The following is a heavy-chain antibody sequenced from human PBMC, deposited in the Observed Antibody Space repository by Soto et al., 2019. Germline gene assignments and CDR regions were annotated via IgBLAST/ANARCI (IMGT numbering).Heavy chain of an antibody. Sequence: ASVKVSCKASGYTFINFDISWVRQAAGQGLEWPGWMNPGSGKTGYASKFQGRVAMTRDASTGTSHLELSSLTSDDTAVYYCARMASAGTLNWFDPWGQGTLVTVSS. V-gene: IGHV1-8*02. D-gene: IGHD6-13*01. CDR2: MNPGSGKT. CDR3: ARMASAGTLNWFDP. J-gene: IGHJ5*02. CDR1: GYTFINFD.